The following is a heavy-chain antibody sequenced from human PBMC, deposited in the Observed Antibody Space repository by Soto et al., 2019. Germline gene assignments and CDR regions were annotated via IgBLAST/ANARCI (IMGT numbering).Heavy chain of an antibody. CDR3: ARVLSSSWKGDAFDI. CDR1: GGSISSGGYY. D-gene: IGHD6-13*01. J-gene: IGHJ3*02. CDR2: IYYSGST. Sequence: SETLSLTCTVSGGSISSGGYYWIWIRQHPGKGLEWIGYIYYSGSTYYNPSLKSRVTISVDTSKNQFSLKLSSVTAADTAVYYCARVLSSSWKGDAFDIWGQGTMVTVSS. V-gene: IGHV4-31*03.